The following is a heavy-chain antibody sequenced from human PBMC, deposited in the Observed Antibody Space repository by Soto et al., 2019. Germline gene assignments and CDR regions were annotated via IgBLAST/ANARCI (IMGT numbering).Heavy chain of an antibody. CDR3: ARVRDTIFGVVTSRHYYYMDV. Sequence: QVQLQESGPGLVKPSETLSLTCTVSGGSISSYYWSWIRQPPGKELEWIGYIYYSGRTNYNPSLKSRVTISVDTSKNQFSLKLSSVTAADTAVYYCARVRDTIFGVVTSRHYYYMDVWGKGTTVTVSS. CDR1: GGSISSYY. J-gene: IGHJ6*03. V-gene: IGHV4-59*01. D-gene: IGHD3-3*01. CDR2: IYYSGRT.